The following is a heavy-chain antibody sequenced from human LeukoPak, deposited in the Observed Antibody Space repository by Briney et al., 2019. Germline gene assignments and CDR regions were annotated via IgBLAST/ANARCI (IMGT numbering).Heavy chain of an antibody. D-gene: IGHD3-10*02. V-gene: IGHV3-7*01. J-gene: IGHJ6*04. Sequence: HPGGSLRLSCAASGFTVSIYWMTWVRQAPGKGLEWVANIKQDGTEKYYVDSVKGRFTISRDNAKNSLYLQMNSLRAEDTAVYYCAELGITMIGGVWGKGTTVTISS. CDR1: GFTVSIYW. CDR3: AELGITMIGGV. CDR2: IKQDGTEK.